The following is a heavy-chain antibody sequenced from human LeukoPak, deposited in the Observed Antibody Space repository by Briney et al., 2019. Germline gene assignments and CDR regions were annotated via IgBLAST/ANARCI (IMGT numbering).Heavy chain of an antibody. J-gene: IGHJ4*02. CDR1: GGSISSYY. D-gene: IGHD3-3*01. CDR3: AREIATKDFWSGYSYYSDY. Sequence: KPSETLSLTCTVSGGSISSYYWSWVRQPPGKGLEWIGNIYYSGSTNYNPSLKSRVTISVDTSKNQFSLKLSSVTAADTAVYYYAREIATKDFWSGYSYYSDYWGQGTLVTVSS. CDR2: IYYSGST. V-gene: IGHV4-59*01.